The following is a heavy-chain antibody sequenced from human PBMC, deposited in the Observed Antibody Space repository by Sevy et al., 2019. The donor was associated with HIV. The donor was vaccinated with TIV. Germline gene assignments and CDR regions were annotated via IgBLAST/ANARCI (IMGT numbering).Heavy chain of an antibody. V-gene: IGHV3-23*01. J-gene: IGHJ4*02. D-gene: IGHD5-18*01. CDR2: ISGSGGST. CDR3: AKVRGVDTAMALDY. CDR1: GFTFSSYA. Sequence: GGSLRLSCAASGFTFSSYAMSWVRQAPGKWLEWVSAISGSGGSTYYADSVKGRFTISRDNSKNTLYLQMNSLRAEDTAVYYCAKVRGVDTAMALDYWGQGTLVTVSS.